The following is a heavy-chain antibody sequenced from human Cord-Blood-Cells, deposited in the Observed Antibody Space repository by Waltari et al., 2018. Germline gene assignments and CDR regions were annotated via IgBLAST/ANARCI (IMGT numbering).Heavy chain of an antibody. CDR2: IIPILGIA. D-gene: IGHD4-4*01. CDR3: ARDDHSNYVGY. V-gene: IGHV1-69*09. Sequence: QVQLVQSGAEVKKPGASVKVSCKASGGTFSGSAFSWVRQAPGQGLEWMGRIIPILGIANYAQKFQGRVTITADKSTSTAYMELSSLRSEDTAVYYCARDDHSNYVGYWGQGTLVTVSS. CDR1: GGTFSGSA. J-gene: IGHJ4*02.